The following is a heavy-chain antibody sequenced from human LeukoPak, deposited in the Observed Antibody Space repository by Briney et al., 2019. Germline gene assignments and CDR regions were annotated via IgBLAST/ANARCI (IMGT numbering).Heavy chain of an antibody. CDR3: ARSPYSSGWYGFDY. CDR1: GDSFSSNSAA. D-gene: IGHD6-19*01. Sequence: SQTLSLTCAVSGDSFSSNSAAWNWLRQSPSRGLEWLGRTYYRSKWYNDYAVSVKSRITINPDTSKNQFSLQLNSVTPEDTAVYYCARSPYSSGWYGFDYWGQGTLVTVSS. CDR2: TYYRSKWYN. V-gene: IGHV6-1*01. J-gene: IGHJ4*02.